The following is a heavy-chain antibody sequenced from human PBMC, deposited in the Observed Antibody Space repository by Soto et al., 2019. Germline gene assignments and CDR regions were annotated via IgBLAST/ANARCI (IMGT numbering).Heavy chain of an antibody. V-gene: IGHV3-30*18. CDR1: GFTFSSYG. J-gene: IGHJ3*02. CDR2: ISYDGSNK. D-gene: IGHD3-3*01. CDR3: AKDYLRWSGYYTGIGAFDI. Sequence: GGSLRLSCAASGFTFSSYGMHWVRQAPGKGLEWVAVISYDGSNKYYADSVKGRFTISRDNSKNTLYLQMNSLRAEDTAVYYCAKDYLRWSGYYTGIGAFDIWGQGTMVTVSS.